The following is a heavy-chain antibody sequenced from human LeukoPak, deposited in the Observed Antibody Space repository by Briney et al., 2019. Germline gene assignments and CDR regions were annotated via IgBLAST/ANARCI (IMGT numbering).Heavy chain of an antibody. Sequence: PSETLSLTCTVSGGSINNYYWSWIRQPPGKGLEWIGYIYSSGSTNYNPSLKSRVTISVDTSKNQFSLKLSSVTAADTAVYYCASGVVDVVPAAVYFDYWGQGTLVTVSS. CDR1: GGSINNYY. J-gene: IGHJ4*02. CDR3: ASGVVDVVPAAVYFDY. CDR2: IYSSGST. V-gene: IGHV4-59*01. D-gene: IGHD2-2*01.